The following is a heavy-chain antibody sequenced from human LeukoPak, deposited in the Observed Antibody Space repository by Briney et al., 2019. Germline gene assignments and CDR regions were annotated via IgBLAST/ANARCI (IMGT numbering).Heavy chain of an antibody. CDR1: GFTFSSYW. J-gene: IGHJ4*02. D-gene: IGHD3-16*01. CDR3: ARDRVAFGGVSAVDY. CDR2: IKQDGSEK. V-gene: IGHV3-7*01. Sequence: GGSLRLSCAASGFTFSSYWLSWVRQAPGKGLEWVANIKQDGSEKHYVDSVKGRFTISRDNAKNSLYLQMNSLRAEDTAVYYCARDRVAFGGVSAVDYWGQRTLVTVSS.